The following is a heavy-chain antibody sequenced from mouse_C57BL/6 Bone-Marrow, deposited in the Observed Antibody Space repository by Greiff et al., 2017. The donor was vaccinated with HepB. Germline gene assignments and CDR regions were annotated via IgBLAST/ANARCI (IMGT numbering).Heavy chain of an antibody. Sequence: EVQLQQSGPELVKPGASVKISCKASGYTFTDYYMNWVKQSHGKSLEWIGDINPNNGGTSYNQKFKGKATLTVDKSSSTAYMELRSLTSEDSAVYYCARSSNYEGDYAMDYWGQGTSVTVSS. CDR1: GYTFTDYY. CDR2: INPNNGGT. J-gene: IGHJ4*01. D-gene: IGHD2-5*01. CDR3: ARSSNYEGDYAMDY. V-gene: IGHV1-26*01.